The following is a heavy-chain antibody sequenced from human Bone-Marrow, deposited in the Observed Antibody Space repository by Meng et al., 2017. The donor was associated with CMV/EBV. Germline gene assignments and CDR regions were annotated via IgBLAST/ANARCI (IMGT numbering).Heavy chain of an antibody. D-gene: IGHD6-19*01. J-gene: IGHJ4*02. Sequence: ASAKVSCKASGVTINTYFINWVRQAPGQGLEWLGWIAVYNGDTNYAQSLQGRVTMTADTSTTTAYMQLTSLRPVCTAVYYSARGTRQFYFDHWGQGRLVTVSS. CDR2: IAVYNGDT. V-gene: IGHV1-18*01. CDR3: ARGTRQFYFDH. CDR1: GVTINTYF.